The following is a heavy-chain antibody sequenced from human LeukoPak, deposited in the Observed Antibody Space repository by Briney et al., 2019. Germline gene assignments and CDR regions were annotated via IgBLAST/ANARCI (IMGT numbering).Heavy chain of an antibody. D-gene: IGHD2-21*02. J-gene: IGHJ6*03. CDR2: ISSSSSTI. CDR3: ARDGVYCGGDCYSPYYYYMDV. Sequence: GGSLRLSCAASGFTFSSYSMNWVRQAPGKGLEWVSYISSSSSTIYYADSVKGRFTISRDNAKNSLYLQMNSLRAEDTAVYYCARDGVYCGGDCYSPYYYYMDVWGKGTTVTVSS. V-gene: IGHV3-48*04. CDR1: GFTFSSYS.